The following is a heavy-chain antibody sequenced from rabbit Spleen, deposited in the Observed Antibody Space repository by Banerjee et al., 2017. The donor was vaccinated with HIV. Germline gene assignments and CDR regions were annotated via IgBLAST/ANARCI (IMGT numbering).Heavy chain of an antibody. CDR3: ARDTGSSFSSYGMDL. CDR2: IYGGSSGST. J-gene: IGHJ3*01. Sequence: QEQLEESGGGLVKPEGSLTLTCKASGFPFSNKAVMCWVRQAPGKGLECVACIYGGSSGSTWYASWVNGRFTISKTSSTTVTLQMTSLTVADTATYFCARDTGSSFSSYGMDLWGQGTLVTVS. CDR1: GFPFSNKAV. D-gene: IGHD8-1*01. V-gene: IGHV1S45*01.